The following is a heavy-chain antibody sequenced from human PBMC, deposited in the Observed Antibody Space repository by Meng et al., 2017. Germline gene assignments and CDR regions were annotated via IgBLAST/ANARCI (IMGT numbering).Heavy chain of an antibody. Sequence: EVQLVEAGGGLVKPGGSLRLSCVASGFRGTDDWMSWVRQAPGKGLEWVGRINSNSDGGTTDYAAPVKGRFTISRDDSKNTLYLQMNSLITEDTAVYFCATGAAAADHWGQGTLVTVSS. CDR1: GFRGTDDW. J-gene: IGHJ4*02. CDR2: INSNSDGGTT. CDR3: ATGAAAADH. V-gene: IGHV3-15*01. D-gene: IGHD6-13*01.